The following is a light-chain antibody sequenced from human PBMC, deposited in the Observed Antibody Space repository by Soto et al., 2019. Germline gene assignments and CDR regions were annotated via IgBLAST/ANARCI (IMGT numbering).Light chain of an antibody. CDR3: QQYNNWPPVT. J-gene: IGKJ5*01. Sequence: EIVMAQSPATLSVSPGERATLSCRASQSVSSNLAWYQQKPGQAPRLLIYGASTRATGSPARFSGSGSGTEFTLTISSMQSEDFAVYYCQQYNNWPPVTFGQGTRLEIK. CDR2: GAS. CDR1: QSVSSN. V-gene: IGKV3-15*01.